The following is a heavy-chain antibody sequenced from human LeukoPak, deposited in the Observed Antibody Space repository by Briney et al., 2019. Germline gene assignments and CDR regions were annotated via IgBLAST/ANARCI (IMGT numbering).Heavy chain of an antibody. CDR2: ISTYNGNT. CDR1: GYTFMKYG. V-gene: IGHV1-18*01. Sequence: ASVKVSCKASGYTFMKYGFSWVRQAPGQGLEWLGWISTYNGNTKYAEKLQGRVTMTTDTSTSTAYMELRSLRSDDTAVYHCARDPKWEGWNTEGRVMDVWGQGTTVTVSS. CDR3: ARDPKWEGWNTEGRVMDV. J-gene: IGHJ6*02. D-gene: IGHD1-26*01.